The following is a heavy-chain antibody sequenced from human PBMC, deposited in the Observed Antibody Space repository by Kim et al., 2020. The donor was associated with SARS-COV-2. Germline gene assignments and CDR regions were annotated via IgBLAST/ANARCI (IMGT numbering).Heavy chain of an antibody. Sequence: SETLSLTCAVYGGSFSGYYWSWIRQPPGKGLEWIGEINHSGSTNYNPSLKSRVTISVDTSKNQFSLKLSSVTAADTAVYYCARLFPRYTAMVKNRGLNDYWGQGTLVTVSS. CDR3: ARLFPRYTAMVKNRGLNDY. CDR2: INHSGST. D-gene: IGHD5-18*01. V-gene: IGHV4-34*01. CDR1: GGSFSGYY. J-gene: IGHJ4*02.